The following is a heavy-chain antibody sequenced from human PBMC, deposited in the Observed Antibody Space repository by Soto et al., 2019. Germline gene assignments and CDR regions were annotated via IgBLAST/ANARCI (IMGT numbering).Heavy chain of an antibody. V-gene: IGHV1-69*01. CDR2: IIPIFGTA. CDR3: ARNEYSTTFYYYGMDV. Sequence: QVQLVQSGAVVKKPGSSVKVSCKASGGTFSSYAITWVRQAPGQGLEWMGRIIPIFGTANYNQKFQGRVTITADESTSTAYMELSSLRSEDTAVYYCARNEYSTTFYYYGMDVWGQGTTVTVSS. D-gene: IGHD6-6*01. CDR1: GGTFSSYA. J-gene: IGHJ6*02.